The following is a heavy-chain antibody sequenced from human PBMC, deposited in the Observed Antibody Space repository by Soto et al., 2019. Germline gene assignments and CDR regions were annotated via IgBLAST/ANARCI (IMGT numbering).Heavy chain of an antibody. Sequence: QVQLVQSGAEVKKPGSSVKVSCKASGGTFSSYAISWVRQAPGQGLEWMGGIIPIFGTANYAQKFQGRVTITADESTSTAYMELSSLRSEDTAVYYCAGSHRELVDSSGYFQHWGQGTLVTVSS. CDR3: AGSHRELVDSSGYFQH. CDR2: IIPIFGTA. V-gene: IGHV1-69*12. D-gene: IGHD3-22*01. J-gene: IGHJ1*01. CDR1: GGTFSSYA.